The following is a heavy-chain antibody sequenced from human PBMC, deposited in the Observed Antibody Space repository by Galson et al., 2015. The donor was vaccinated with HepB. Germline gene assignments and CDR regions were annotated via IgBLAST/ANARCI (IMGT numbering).Heavy chain of an antibody. CDR2: INGDGSIT. CDR1: GFTFSNYW. D-gene: IGHD3-10*01. V-gene: IGHV3-74*01. J-gene: IGHJ4*02. CDR3: ARGPQYGSGNYVGDY. Sequence: SLRLSCAASGFTFSNYWMHWVRQAPGKGPVWVSRINGDGSITSHADSVKGRFTISRDNAKNTLYLEVNSLTGEDTAVYYCARGPQYGSGNYVGDYWGQGTLLTVSS.